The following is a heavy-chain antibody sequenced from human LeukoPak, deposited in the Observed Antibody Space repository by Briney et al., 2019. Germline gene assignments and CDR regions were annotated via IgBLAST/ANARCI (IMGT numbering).Heavy chain of an antibody. CDR1: GFTFSNYW. CDR3: ARDLMSAHSVAGY. CDR2: IKQDGSEK. Sequence: GGSLRLSCAASGFTFSNYWMSWVRQAPGKGLEGVAHIKQDGSEKYYVDSVKDRFTISRDNAKNSLYLQMNSLRAEDTAVYYCARDLMSAHSVAGYWGQGTLVTVSS. J-gene: IGHJ4*02. D-gene: IGHD6-19*01. V-gene: IGHV3-7*01.